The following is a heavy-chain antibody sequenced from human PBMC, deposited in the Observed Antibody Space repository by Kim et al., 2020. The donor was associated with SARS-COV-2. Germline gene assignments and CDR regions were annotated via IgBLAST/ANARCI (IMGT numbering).Heavy chain of an antibody. Sequence: GGSLRLSCAASGFTFSNYAMNWVRQAPGKGLEWVSIISGSGGTTDFADSVKGRFTISRDNSKNTLYLQMNSLRDEDTAVYYCAKGDCSSARCYSTDPGGR. CDR3: AKGDCSSARCYSTDP. CDR2: ISGSGGTT. J-gene: IGHJ2*01. V-gene: IGHV3-23*01. D-gene: IGHD2-2*01. CDR1: GFTFSNYA.